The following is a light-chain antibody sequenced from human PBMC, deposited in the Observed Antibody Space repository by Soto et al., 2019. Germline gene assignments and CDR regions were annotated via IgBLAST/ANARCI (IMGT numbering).Light chain of an antibody. Sequence: EIVMTQSPATLSVSPGERATLSCRASQSVSSNLAWYQQKPGQAPRLLIYGASTRATGIPARFSCSGSGTDLTLTISSLQSEDLAVYYCQQYNNWPPITFGQGTRLEIK. V-gene: IGKV3-15*01. J-gene: IGKJ5*01. CDR1: QSVSSN. CDR2: GAS. CDR3: QQYNNWPPIT.